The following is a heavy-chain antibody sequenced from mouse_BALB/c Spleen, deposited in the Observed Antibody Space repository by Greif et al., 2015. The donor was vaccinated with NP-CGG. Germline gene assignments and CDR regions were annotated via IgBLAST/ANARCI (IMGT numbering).Heavy chain of an antibody. CDR3: TREGGGNYPFAY. V-gene: IGHV5-6-4*01. Sequence: EVKLMESGGGLVKPGGSLKFSCAVSGFTFSSYTMSWVRQTPEKRLEWVATISSGGSYTYYPDSVKGRFTISRDNAKNTLYLQMSRLKSEDTAMYYCTREGGGNYPFAYWGQWTLVTVSA. J-gene: IGHJ3*01. CDR1: GFTFSSYT. D-gene: IGHD2-1*01. CDR2: ISSGGSYT.